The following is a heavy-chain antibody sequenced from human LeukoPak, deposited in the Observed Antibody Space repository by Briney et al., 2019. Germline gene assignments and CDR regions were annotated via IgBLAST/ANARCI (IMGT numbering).Heavy chain of an antibody. CDR3: VKDRASSSWYGGFDI. V-gene: IGHV3-64D*06. D-gene: IGHD6-13*01. J-gene: IGHJ3*02. CDR2: VSGNGDTT. CDR1: GFTFSSFS. Sequence: GGSLRLSRSASGFTFSSFSMYWVRQDPGKGLQYVSAVSGNGDTTYYADSVKGRFTISRDNSKNMLFLQMTSLRDDDTAMYYCVKDRASSSWYGGFDIWGRGTMVTV.